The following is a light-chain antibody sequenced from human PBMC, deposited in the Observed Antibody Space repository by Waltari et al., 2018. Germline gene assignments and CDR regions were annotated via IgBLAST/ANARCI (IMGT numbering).Light chain of an antibody. CDR1: QSISSN. J-gene: IGKJ1*01. CDR3: QQYNNWPQT. CDR2: DAS. V-gene: IGKV3-15*01. Sequence: EIVMTQSPATLSVSPGERATLSCRASQSISSNLAWYPHRPGQAPRLLIYDASTSATGIPARFSGSGSGTEFTLTISSLQSEDFALYYCQQYNNWPQTFGQGTKVEIE.